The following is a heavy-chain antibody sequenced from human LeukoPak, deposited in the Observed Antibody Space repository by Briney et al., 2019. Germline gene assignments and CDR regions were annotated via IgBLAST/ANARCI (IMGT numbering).Heavy chain of an antibody. D-gene: IGHD3-3*01. CDR1: GFTFSSYE. Sequence: GGSLRLSCAASGFTFSSYEMNWVRQAPGKGLEWVSYISSSGSTIYYADSVKGRFIISRDNAENSLYLQMNSLRAEDTAVYYCARGGNDFWSGYPAEYFQHWGQGTLVTVSS. CDR3: ARGGNDFWSGYPAEYFQH. V-gene: IGHV3-48*03. J-gene: IGHJ1*01. CDR2: ISSSGSTI.